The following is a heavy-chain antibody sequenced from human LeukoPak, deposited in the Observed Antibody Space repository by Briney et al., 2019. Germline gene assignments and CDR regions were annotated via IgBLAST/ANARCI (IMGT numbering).Heavy chain of an antibody. CDR2: ISSSSSTI. Sequence: GGSLRLSCAASGFTFSSYSMNWVRQAPGKGLEWVSYISSSSSTIYYADSVKGRFTISRDNAKNSLYLQTNSLRAEDTAVYYCAGSSYYDFWSGFQNWFDPWGQGTLVTVSS. CDR3: AGSSYYDFWSGFQNWFDP. V-gene: IGHV3-48*01. J-gene: IGHJ5*02. D-gene: IGHD3-3*01. CDR1: GFTFSSYS.